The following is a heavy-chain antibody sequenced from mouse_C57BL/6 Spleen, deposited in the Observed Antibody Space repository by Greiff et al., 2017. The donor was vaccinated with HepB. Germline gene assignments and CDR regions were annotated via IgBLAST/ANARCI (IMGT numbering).Heavy chain of an antibody. D-gene: IGHD2-5*01. J-gene: IGHJ2*01. CDR2: IYPGSGST. CDR3: ARKDYSNYVDFDY. CDR1: GYTFTSYW. V-gene: IGHV1-55*01. Sequence: VQLQQPGAELVKPGASVKMSCKASGYTFTSYWITWVKQRPGQGLEWIGDIYPGSGSTNYNEKFKSKATLTVDTASSTAYMPLSSLTSEDSAVYSSARKDYSNYVDFDYWGQGTTLTVSS.